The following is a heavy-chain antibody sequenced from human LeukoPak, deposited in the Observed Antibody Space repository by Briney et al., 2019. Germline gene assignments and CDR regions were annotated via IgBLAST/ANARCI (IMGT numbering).Heavy chain of an antibody. D-gene: IGHD1-1*01. Sequence: GGSLRLSCLASGFTFSDYYMSWVRQAPGKGLEWISYMSSRGYPTYYAESVKGRFTISRDNAKNTLYLQMHNLRTDDTAVYFCARVGIALTSPFDYWGLGTLVAVST. CDR3: ARVGIALTSPFDY. CDR1: GFTFSDYY. V-gene: IGHV3-11*01. J-gene: IGHJ4*02. CDR2: MSSRGYPT.